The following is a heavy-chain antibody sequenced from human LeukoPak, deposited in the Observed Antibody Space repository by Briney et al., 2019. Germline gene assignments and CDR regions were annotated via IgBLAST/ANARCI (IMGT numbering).Heavy chain of an antibody. CDR1: GFTFSSYA. Sequence: GGSLRLSCAASGFTFSSYAMSWVRQAPGKGLEWVSAISGSGGSTYYADSVKGRFTISRDNSKNTLYLQMNSLRAEDTAVYYCAKVREVGELLWGFTDYWGQGTLVTVSS. V-gene: IGHV3-23*01. D-gene: IGHD3-10*01. CDR2: ISGSGGST. J-gene: IGHJ4*02. CDR3: AKVREVGELLWGFTDY.